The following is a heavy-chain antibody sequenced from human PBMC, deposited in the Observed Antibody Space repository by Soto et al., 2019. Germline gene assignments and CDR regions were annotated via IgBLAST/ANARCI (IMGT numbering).Heavy chain of an antibody. J-gene: IGHJ4*01. Sequence: VGSLRLSCASSVFTFGSYWMSCVRHSPGKWLEWLATIKWDASEKKYVDSVKGRFTMSRDNAKNSLYLQMDSLRAEDTAVYYCAGDSGYGSGPSLNHYLECLGHGSPVKVSS. CDR1: VFTFGSYW. CDR2: IKWDASEK. V-gene: IGHV3-7*01. CDR3: AGDSGYGSGPSLNHYLEC. D-gene: IGHD3-10*01.